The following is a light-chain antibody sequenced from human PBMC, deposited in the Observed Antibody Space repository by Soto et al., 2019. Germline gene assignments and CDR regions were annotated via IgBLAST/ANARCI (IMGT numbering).Light chain of an antibody. Sequence: DIQMTQSPSTLSASVGDRVTIACRASQSISSWLAWYQQKQGKAPKXMIYDASSLESGVPSRFSGSGSGTEFTLTISSLQPDDFETYYCQQYNSYSPTFGQGTKVDI. CDR3: QQYNSYSPT. CDR2: DAS. J-gene: IGKJ1*01. V-gene: IGKV1-5*01. CDR1: QSISSW.